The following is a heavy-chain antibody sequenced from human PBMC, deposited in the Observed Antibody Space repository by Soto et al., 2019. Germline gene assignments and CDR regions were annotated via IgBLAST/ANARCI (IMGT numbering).Heavy chain of an antibody. V-gene: IGHV6-1*01. J-gene: IGHJ6*04. D-gene: IGHD5-18*01. CDR3: TRYSPDSYYYGLDV. CDR2: TYYRAKWYN. CDR1: GGSVSSNSAA. Sequence: PSPTLSLTCAISGGSVSSNSAAWNWIRQSPSRGLEWLGRTYYRAKWYNDYAVSVKSRITINPDTSKNQFSLQLDSVTPDDTAVHCCTRYSPDSYYYGLDVWRKRTTVTVCS.